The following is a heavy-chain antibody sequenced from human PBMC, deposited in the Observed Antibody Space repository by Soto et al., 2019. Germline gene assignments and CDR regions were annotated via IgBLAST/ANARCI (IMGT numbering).Heavy chain of an antibody. Sequence: QVPLVQSGAEVKKPGASVKVSCKASGYTFTSYAMHWVRQAPGQRLEWMGWINAGNGNTKYSQKFQGRVTITRDTSASTAYMELSSLRSEDTAVYYCARGHIVVVPAALGYYYYGMDVWGQGTTVTVSS. D-gene: IGHD2-2*01. V-gene: IGHV1-3*01. J-gene: IGHJ6*02. CDR3: ARGHIVVVPAALGYYYYGMDV. CDR2: INAGNGNT. CDR1: GYTFTSYA.